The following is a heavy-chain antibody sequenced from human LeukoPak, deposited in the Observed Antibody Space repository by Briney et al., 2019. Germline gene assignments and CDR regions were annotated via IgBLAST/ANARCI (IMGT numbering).Heavy chain of an antibody. D-gene: IGHD3-10*02. CDR2: IIPIFGTA. J-gene: IGHJ4*02. CDR1: GGTFSSYA. Sequence: RASVKVSCKASGGTFSSYAISWVRQAPGQGLEWMGGIIPIFGTANYAQKFQGRVTITADESTSTAYMELSSLRSEDTAVYYCARGLHSCSDPQGGPYFDYWGQGTLVTVSS. CDR3: ARGLHSCSDPQGGPYFDY. V-gene: IGHV1-69*13.